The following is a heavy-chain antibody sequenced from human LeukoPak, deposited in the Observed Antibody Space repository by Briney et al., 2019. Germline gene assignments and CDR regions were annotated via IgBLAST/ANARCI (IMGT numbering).Heavy chain of an antibody. CDR1: GGSTSSYY. Sequence: PSETLSLTCTVSGGSTSSYYWTWIRQSAGKGLEWIGRINISGSTNYNPSLRSRVTMSVNTSKNQFSLNLTSVTAADTAVYSCAREGGDPRWLDPWGQGTLVTVSS. V-gene: IGHV4-4*07. CDR3: AREGGDPRWLDP. CDR2: INISGST. D-gene: IGHD6-25*01. J-gene: IGHJ5*02.